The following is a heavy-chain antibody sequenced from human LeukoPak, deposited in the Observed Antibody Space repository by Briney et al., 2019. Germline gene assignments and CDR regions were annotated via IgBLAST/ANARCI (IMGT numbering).Heavy chain of an antibody. CDR2: VSYDGGSE. J-gene: IGHJ5*02. D-gene: IGHD3-10*01. CDR3: AKFLGVSVWYGISGP. Sequence: GGSLRLSCAASRFTFTTFSDYVMHWARQAPGKGLEWVAAVSYDGGSEYYADSVKGRFTISRDNSKNTLYLQMNSLRAEDTAVYYCAKFLGVSVWYGISGPWGQGTLVTVSS. V-gene: IGHV3-30-3*01. CDR1: RFTFTTFSDYV.